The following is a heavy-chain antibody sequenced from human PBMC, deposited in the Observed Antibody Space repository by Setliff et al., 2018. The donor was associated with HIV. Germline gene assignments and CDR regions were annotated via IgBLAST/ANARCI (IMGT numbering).Heavy chain of an antibody. CDR3: VRDGGSTSWNFLYYYGMDV. CDR1: GFTFGDYP. D-gene: IGHD2-2*01. CDR2: IRKDGSGR. V-gene: IGHV3-30*02. J-gene: IGHJ6*02. Sequence: GSLRLSCPVSGFTFGDYPMSWVRQAPGKGLEWLAYIRKDGSGRYYADSVTGRFAISRDKSKNTLHLQMNSLRAEDTAVYYCVRDGGSTSWNFLYYYGMDVWGQGTTVTVSS.